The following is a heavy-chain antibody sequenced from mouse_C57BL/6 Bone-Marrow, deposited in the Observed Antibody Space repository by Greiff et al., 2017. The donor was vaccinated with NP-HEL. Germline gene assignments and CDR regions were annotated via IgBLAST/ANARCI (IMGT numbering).Heavy chain of an antibody. CDR2: ISDGGSYT. Sequence: DVKLQESGGGLVKPGGSLKLSCAASGFTFSSYAMSWVRQTPEKRLEWVATISDGGSYTYYPDNVKGRFTISRDNAKNNLYLQMSHLKSEDTAMYYCAREDGSSRYYFDYWGQGTTLTVSS. CDR1: GFTFSSYA. J-gene: IGHJ2*01. D-gene: IGHD1-1*01. CDR3: AREDGSSRYYFDY. V-gene: IGHV5-4*01.